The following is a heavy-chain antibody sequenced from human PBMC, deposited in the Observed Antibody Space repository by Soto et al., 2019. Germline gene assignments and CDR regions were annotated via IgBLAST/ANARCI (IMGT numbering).Heavy chain of an antibody. Sequence: ASVKVSCKASGYTFSSYGMHWLRQAPGQRLEWMGWINTGNGITKYSQNFQGRVSITRDTPATTVYMELSSLRSEDTAVYYCARVRILYYLMDVRGQGTMVTVSS. CDR1: GYTFSSYG. J-gene: IGHJ6*02. CDR3: ARVRILYYLMDV. V-gene: IGHV1-3*04. CDR2: INTGNGIT. D-gene: IGHD2-15*01.